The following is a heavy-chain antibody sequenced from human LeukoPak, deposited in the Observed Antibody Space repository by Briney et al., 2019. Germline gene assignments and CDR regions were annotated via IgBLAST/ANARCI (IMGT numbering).Heavy chain of an antibody. CDR2: ISSSAGTT. Sequence: PGGSLRLSCAASGFTFSSYEMNWVRQAPGKGLAWVSYISSSAGTTYYADSVKGRFTISRDNAKNSLYLQMHSLRAEDTAVYFCARQQQQLWYDWGQGTLVTVSS. J-gene: IGHJ4*02. CDR1: GFTFSSYE. V-gene: IGHV3-48*03. CDR3: ARQQQQLWYD. D-gene: IGHD5-18*01.